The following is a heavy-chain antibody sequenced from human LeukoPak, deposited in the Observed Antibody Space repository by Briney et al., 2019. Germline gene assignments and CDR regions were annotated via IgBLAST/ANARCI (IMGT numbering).Heavy chain of an antibody. CDR2: IIPIFGTA. D-gene: IGHD3-10*01. J-gene: IGHJ4*02. CDR3: ARDSLYGSGARTPDY. CDR1: GGTFSSYA. Sequence: RASVKVSCKASGGTFSSYAISWVRQAPGQGLEWMGRIIPIFGTANYAQKFQGRVTITTDESTSTAYMELSSLRSEYTAVYYCARDSLYGSGARTPDYWGQGTLVTVSS. V-gene: IGHV1-69*05.